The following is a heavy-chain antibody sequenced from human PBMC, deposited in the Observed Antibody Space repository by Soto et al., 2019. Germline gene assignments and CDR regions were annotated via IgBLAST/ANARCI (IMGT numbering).Heavy chain of an antibody. J-gene: IGHJ3*02. D-gene: IGHD3-22*01. CDR1: GGTFSSYT. V-gene: IGHV1-69*02. CDR2: IIPILGIA. Sequence: SVKVSCKASGGTFSSYTISWVRQAPGQGLEWMGRIIPILGIANYAQKFQGRVTITADKSTSTAYMELSSLRSEDAAVYYCATYSPMIVVVIPGAFDIWGQGTMVTVSS. CDR3: ATYSPMIVVVIPGAFDI.